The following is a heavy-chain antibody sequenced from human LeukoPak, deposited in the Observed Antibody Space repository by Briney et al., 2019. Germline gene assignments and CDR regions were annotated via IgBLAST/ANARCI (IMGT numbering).Heavy chain of an antibody. CDR3: ARVPNQSKYSIGNY. CDR1: GGSISSGDYY. Sequence: SQTLYLTCTVSGGSISSGDYYWSWIRQHPGKGLEWIGYIYYSGSTYYNPSLKSRVAISVDTSKNQFSLKLSSVTAADTAVYYCARVPNQSKYSIGNYWGQGTLVTVSS. V-gene: IGHV4-31*03. CDR2: IYYSGST. D-gene: IGHD1-14*01. J-gene: IGHJ4*02.